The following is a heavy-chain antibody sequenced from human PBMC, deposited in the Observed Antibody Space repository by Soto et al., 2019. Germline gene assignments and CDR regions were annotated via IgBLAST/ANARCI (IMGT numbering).Heavy chain of an antibody. Sequence: QVQLQESGPGLVKPSQTLSVTCTISGDSISSDDYYWNWFRQHPGKGLEWIGYIHYSGTTDYNPSLKSRVSISIDTSKRHFSLKLSSVTAADTAVYYCARQRRWLSPFDYWGQGTLVTVSS. CDR2: IHYSGTT. D-gene: IGHD6-19*01. J-gene: IGHJ4*02. CDR3: ARQRRWLSPFDY. CDR1: GDSISSDDYY. V-gene: IGHV4-31*03.